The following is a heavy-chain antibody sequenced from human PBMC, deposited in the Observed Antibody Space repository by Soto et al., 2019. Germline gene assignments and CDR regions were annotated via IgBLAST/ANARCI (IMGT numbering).Heavy chain of an antibody. V-gene: IGHV4-59*08. CDR1: GGSISNNY. CDR2: IYYTGST. J-gene: IGHJ4*02. D-gene: IGHD2-2*02. Sequence: QVQLQESGPGLVKPSETLSLTCTVSGGSISNNYWSWIRQTPVRGLEWIGYIYYTGSTNYDPSFRFRVPISLATSRNQFSLRLISVTAADPAVYYCARLAPSTPAAIVDHWGQGTLVPVSS. CDR3: ARLAPSTPAAIVDH.